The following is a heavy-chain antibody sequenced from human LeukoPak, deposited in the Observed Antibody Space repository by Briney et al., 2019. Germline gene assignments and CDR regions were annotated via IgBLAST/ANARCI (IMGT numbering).Heavy chain of an antibody. Sequence: ASVKVSCKASGYIFTDYFFHWVRQAPGQGLEWMGWIKPSSGGTNYAQNFQGRVTMTRDTSINTAYMELSGLRSDDTAVYYCARDGSGTYYGDYWGQGTLVTSPQ. CDR2: IKPSSGGT. V-gene: IGHV1-2*02. D-gene: IGHD3-10*01. CDR3: ARDGSGTYYGDY. CDR1: GYIFTDYF. J-gene: IGHJ4*02.